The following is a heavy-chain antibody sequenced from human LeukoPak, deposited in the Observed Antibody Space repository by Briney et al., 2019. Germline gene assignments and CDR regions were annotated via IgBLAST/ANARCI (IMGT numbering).Heavy chain of an antibody. CDR1: GGTFSSYA. J-gene: IGHJ4*02. D-gene: IGHD3-10*01. Sequence: GASVKVSCKASGGTFSSYAISWVRQAPGQGLEWMGGIIPIFGTANYAQKFQGRVTITADESTSTAHMELSSLRSEDTAVYYCARVGMVRGVMSYYFDYWGQGTLVTVSS. CDR3: ARVGMVRGVMSYYFDY. V-gene: IGHV1-69*13. CDR2: IIPIFGTA.